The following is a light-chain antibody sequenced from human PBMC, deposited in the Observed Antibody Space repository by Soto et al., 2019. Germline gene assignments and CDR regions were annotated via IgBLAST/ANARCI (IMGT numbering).Light chain of an antibody. CDR1: QSVSSN. Sequence: EIVMTQSPATLSVSPGERATLSCRASQSVSSNLAWYQQKPGQAPRLLIYGASTRATGIPARFSGSGSGTDFTLTISRLEPEDFAVYYCQQHGSSLALNFGGGTKVDIK. CDR3: QQHGSSLALN. CDR2: GAS. J-gene: IGKJ4*01. V-gene: IGKV3-15*01.